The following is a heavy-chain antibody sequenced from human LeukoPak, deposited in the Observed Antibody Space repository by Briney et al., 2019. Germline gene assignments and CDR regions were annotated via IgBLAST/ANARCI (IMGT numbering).Heavy chain of an antibody. CDR2: INHSGST. Sequence: SETLSLTCAVYGGSFSGYYWSWIRQPPGKGLEWIGEINHSGSTNYNPSLKSRVTISVDTSKNQFSLKLSSVTAADTAVYYCATMEGCWGQGTLVTVSS. D-gene: IGHD3-10*01. V-gene: IGHV4-34*01. J-gene: IGHJ4*02. CDR1: GGSFSGYY. CDR3: ATMEGC.